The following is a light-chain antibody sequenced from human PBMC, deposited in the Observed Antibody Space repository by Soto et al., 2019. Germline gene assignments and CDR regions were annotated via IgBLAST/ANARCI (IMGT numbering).Light chain of an antibody. J-gene: IGKJ4*01. Sequence: DIQMTQSPSSLSASVGDRVTITCQASQDISNYLNWYQQKPGKAPKLLIYDASNLETGVPSRFSGSGSGTDFTFTISSLQPEDIATYYCQQYDNLPALPTFGGGTKVEIK. CDR3: QQYDNLPALPT. CDR1: QDISNY. CDR2: DAS. V-gene: IGKV1-33*01.